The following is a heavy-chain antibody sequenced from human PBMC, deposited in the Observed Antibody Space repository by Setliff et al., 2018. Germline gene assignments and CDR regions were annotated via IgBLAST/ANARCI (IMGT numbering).Heavy chain of an antibody. Sequence: SETLSLTCAVYGGSFSGNYWSWIRQPPGKGLEWIGEINHSGSTNHNPSLKSRVTISVDTSKNQFSLKLSSVTAADTAVYYCARAAGYSSSWYHYYYGMDVWGQGTTVTGSS. CDR3: ARAAGYSSSWYHYYYGMDV. D-gene: IGHD6-13*01. J-gene: IGHJ6*02. V-gene: IGHV4-34*01. CDR2: INHSGST. CDR1: GGSFSGNY.